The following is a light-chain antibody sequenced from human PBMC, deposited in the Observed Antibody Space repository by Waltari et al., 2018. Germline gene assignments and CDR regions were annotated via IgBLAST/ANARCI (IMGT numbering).Light chain of an antibody. V-gene: IGKV3-20*01. J-gene: IGKJ1*01. CDR3: QHHFRLPAT. CDR1: QSISRY. CDR2: DAS. Sequence: IMLTQSPGTLSLSPGERATLSCRASQSISRYLAWYQQKPGQAPRLLIYDASTRATGIPDRVSGSGSGTDFSLTISGLEPEDSAVYYCQHHFRLPATFGQGTKVEIK.